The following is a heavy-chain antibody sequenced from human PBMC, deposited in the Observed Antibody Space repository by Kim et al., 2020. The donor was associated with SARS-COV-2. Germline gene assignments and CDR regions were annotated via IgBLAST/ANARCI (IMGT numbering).Heavy chain of an antibody. CDR2: IWYDGSNK. CDR3: ARDMGQIAVAGTVDY. J-gene: IGHJ4*02. V-gene: IGHV3-33*08. D-gene: IGHD6-19*01. Sequence: GGSLRLSCAASGFTFSSYGMHWVRQAPGKGLEWVAVIWYDGSNKYYADSVKGRFTISRDNSKNTLYLQMNSLRAEDTAVYYCARDMGQIAVAGTVDYWGQGTLVTVSS. CDR1: GFTFSSYG.